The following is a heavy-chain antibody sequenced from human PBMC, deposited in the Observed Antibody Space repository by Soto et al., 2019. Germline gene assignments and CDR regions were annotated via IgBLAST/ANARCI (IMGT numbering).Heavy chain of an antibody. D-gene: IGHD2-21*02. Sequence: ASVKVSCKASGYTFTSYAMHWVRQAPGQRLEWMGWINAGNGNTKYSQKFQGRVTITRDTSASTAYMELSSLRSEDTAVYYCARDIAAYCRADCDMLWGQGPLVTVSS. CDR2: INAGNGNT. V-gene: IGHV1-3*01. J-gene: IGHJ4*02. CDR1: GYTFTSYA. CDR3: ARDIAAYCRADCDML.